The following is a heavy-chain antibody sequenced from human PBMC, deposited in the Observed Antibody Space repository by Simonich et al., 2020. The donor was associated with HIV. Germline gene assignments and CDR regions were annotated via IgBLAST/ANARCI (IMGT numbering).Heavy chain of an antibody. Sequence: EVQLVQSGAEVKMPGESLKISCKGSGFSFTSYWIAWVRQMPGKGLGWMGIIYLGDSDTRYSPSFQGKVTMSADTSISTAYLQWSSLKASDTAMYYCVRRQPRTYNFDYWGQGTLVTVSS. D-gene: IGHD2-2*01. CDR1: GFSFTSYW. J-gene: IGHJ4*02. CDR3: VRRQPRTYNFDY. CDR2: IYLGDSDT. V-gene: IGHV5-51*03.